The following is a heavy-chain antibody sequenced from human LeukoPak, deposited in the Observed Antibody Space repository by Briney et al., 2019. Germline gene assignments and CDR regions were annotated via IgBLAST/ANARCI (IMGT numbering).Heavy chain of an antibody. V-gene: IGHV3-73*01. D-gene: IGHD1-1*01. CDR3: TTLRRDTTGGYYYFIVV. CDR1: DFTFSDSA. CDR2: IRRKAKGYAT. J-gene: IGHJ6*03. Sequence: GGCLRLSCAASDFTFSDSAMHWVRPAPGEGLEWVGHIRRKAKGYATSYGASAKGTLIMSRDDSKSTADMQMNDLRTEDTGVYYCTTLRRDTTGGYYYFIVVCGKGATVIVSS.